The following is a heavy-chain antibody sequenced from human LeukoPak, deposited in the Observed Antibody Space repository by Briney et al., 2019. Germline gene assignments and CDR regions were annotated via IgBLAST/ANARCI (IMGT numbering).Heavy chain of an antibody. J-gene: IGHJ4*02. CDR3: AREGGPYRPLDY. CDR1: GGSITSTNY. Sequence: PSGTLSLTCGVSGGSITSTNYWTWVRQPPGKGLEWIGEVNLQGSTNYNPSLMGRVAISVDMSESHISLQLTSVTAADTAVYYCAREGGPYRPLDYSGQGTLVTVSS. V-gene: IGHV4-4*02. CDR2: VNLQGST.